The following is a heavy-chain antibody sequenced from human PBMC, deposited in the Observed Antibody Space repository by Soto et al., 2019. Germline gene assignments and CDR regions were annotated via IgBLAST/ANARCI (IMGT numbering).Heavy chain of an antibody. CDR1: GGSFSGYY. V-gene: IGHV4-34*01. D-gene: IGHD2-15*01. Sequence: SETLSLTCAVYGGSFSGYYWSWIRQPPGKGLEWIGAINHGGGTNSNPSLKSRVTMSVDTSKKHFSLKLSSVTAADTAVYYCAREEVAQWFTKGYYGIDVWGQGTTVTVSS. J-gene: IGHJ6*02. CDR2: INHGGGT. CDR3: AREEVAQWFTKGYYGIDV.